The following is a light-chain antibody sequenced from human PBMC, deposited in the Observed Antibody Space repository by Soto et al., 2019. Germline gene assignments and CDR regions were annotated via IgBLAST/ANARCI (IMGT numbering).Light chain of an antibody. J-gene: IGKJ2*01. Sequence: EIVMTQSPATLSVSPGERATLSCRANQSVSSNLAWYQQKPGQAPRLLIYGASTRATGIPARFSGSGSGTEFTLTISSLQSEDFAVYYCQQYNNWPRGYTFGQGTKLEIK. CDR1: QSVSSN. CDR2: GAS. CDR3: QQYNNWPRGYT. V-gene: IGKV3-15*01.